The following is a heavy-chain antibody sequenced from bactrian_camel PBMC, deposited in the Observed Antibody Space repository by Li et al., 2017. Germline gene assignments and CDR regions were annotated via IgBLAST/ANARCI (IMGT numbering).Heavy chain of an antibody. J-gene: IGHJ4*01. CDR1: GFSFRLVT. CDR2: IGASS. V-gene: IGHV3S40*01. D-gene: IGHD3*01. Sequence: VQLVESGGGLVQPGGSLRLSCAASGFSFRLVTRSWVRQLPGKGVEWVATIGASSHYANSVKGRFTISRDNDKSALYLPLNNLKPEDTAIYYCALGSSRQATMTARGKGTQVTVS.